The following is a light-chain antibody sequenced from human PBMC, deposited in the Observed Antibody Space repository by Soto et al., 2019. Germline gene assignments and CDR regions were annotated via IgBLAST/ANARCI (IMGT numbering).Light chain of an antibody. J-gene: IGKJ2*01. CDR3: QQYGSSPPYT. Sequence: EIVLTQSPGTLSLSPGERATLSCRASQSVSSSYLAWYQQKPGQAPRLLIYGVSSRATGIPDRFSGSGSGTDVTLTISRLEPEDFAVYYCQQYGSSPPYTFGQGTELEIK. CDR1: QSVSSSY. V-gene: IGKV3-20*01. CDR2: GVS.